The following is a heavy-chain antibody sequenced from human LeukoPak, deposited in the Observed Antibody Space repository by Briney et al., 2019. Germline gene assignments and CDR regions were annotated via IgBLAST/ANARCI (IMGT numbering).Heavy chain of an antibody. V-gene: IGHV3-23*01. D-gene: IGHD3-22*01. CDR2: IRGSGGST. Sequence: GGSLRLSCAASGFTFSSYAMSWVRQAAEKGLEWVSAIRGSGGSTYYADCVKGRFTISRDNSNNTLYLQMNSLRAEDYAVYYGVQSANTSSGYCFLSDAMDVWGQRTMVTVSS. CDR1: GFTFSSYA. J-gene: IGHJ3*01. CDR3: VQSANTSSGYCFLSDAMDV.